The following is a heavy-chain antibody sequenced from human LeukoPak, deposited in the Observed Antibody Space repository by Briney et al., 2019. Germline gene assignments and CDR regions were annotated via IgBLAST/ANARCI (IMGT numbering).Heavy chain of an antibody. CDR3: VRDIGYCATDY. Sequence: PSETLSLTCTVSGGSTSSYYWSWIRQPPGKGLEWIGYNYYSGSTKSNPSLKSRVTISVDTSKNQFSLKLTSVTAVDTAVYYCVRDIGYCATDYWGQGTLVTVSP. V-gene: IGHV4-59*08. CDR2: NYYSGST. CDR1: GGSTSSYY. J-gene: IGHJ4*02. D-gene: IGHD5-12*01.